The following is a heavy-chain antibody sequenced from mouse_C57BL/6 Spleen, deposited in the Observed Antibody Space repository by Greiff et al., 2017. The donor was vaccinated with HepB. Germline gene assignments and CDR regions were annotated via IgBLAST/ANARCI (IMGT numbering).Heavy chain of an antibody. J-gene: IGHJ4*01. CDR3: ARNSPYDYDDAMDY. D-gene: IGHD2-4*01. Sequence: QVQLQQPGAELVRPGSSVKLSCKASGYTFTSYWMDWVKQRPGQGLEWIGNIYPSDSETHYNQKFKDKATLTVDKPSSTAYMQLSSLTSEDSAVYYCARNSPYDYDDAMDYWGQGTSVTVSS. V-gene: IGHV1-61*01. CDR1: GYTFTSYW. CDR2: IYPSDSET.